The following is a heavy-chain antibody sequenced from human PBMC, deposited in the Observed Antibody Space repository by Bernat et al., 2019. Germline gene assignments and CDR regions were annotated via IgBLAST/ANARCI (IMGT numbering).Heavy chain of an antibody. CDR3: ARDREGVGGTFDY. V-gene: IGHV3-33*01. D-gene: IGHD6-19*01. Sequence: QVQLVESGGGVVQPGRSLRLSCAASGFTFNTYGMHWVRQAPGKGLEWVAVIWYDGDNKYYADSVKGRFIISRDNSKNTLYLQMNSLRAEDTAVYYCARDREGVGGTFDYWGQGTLVTVSP. CDR1: GFTFNTYG. CDR2: IWYDGDNK. J-gene: IGHJ4*02.